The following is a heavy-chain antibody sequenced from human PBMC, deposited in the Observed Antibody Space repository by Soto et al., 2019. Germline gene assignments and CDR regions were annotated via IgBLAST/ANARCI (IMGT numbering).Heavy chain of an antibody. CDR1: GFTFSSYG. Sequence: GGSLRLSCAASGFTFSSYGMHWVRQAPGKGLEWVAVIWYDGSNKYYADSVKGRFTISRDNSKSTLYLQMNSLRAEDTAVYYCARGSYQLLPSWYFDYWGQGTLVTVSS. V-gene: IGHV3-33*01. J-gene: IGHJ4*02. D-gene: IGHD2-2*01. CDR3: ARGSYQLLPSWYFDY. CDR2: IWYDGSNK.